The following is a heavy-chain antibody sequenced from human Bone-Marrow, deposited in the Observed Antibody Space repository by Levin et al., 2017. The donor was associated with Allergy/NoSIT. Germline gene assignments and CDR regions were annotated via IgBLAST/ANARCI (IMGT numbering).Heavy chain of an antibody. J-gene: IGHJ4*02. CDR1: GFTFSSYS. CDR3: AKEAQSIRAHYVH. CDR2: ITSSGSYI. V-gene: IGHV3-21*04. Sequence: GGSLRLSCAASGFTFSSYSMNWVRQAPGKGLDWVSSITSSGSYIYYADSVKGRFTISRDTSKTTLYLQMNSLRAEDTAIYYCAKEAQSIRAHYVHWGQGTLVTVSS. D-gene: IGHD2-2*02.